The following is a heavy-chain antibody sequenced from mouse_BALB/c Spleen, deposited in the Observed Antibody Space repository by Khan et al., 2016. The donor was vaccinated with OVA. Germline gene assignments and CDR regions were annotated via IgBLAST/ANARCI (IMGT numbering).Heavy chain of an antibody. J-gene: IGHJ3*01. CDR1: GYSITSDYA. CDR3: ARLGYAGAEFAY. D-gene: IGHD2-2*01. Sequence: VQLKESGPGLVKPSHSLSLTCTVTGYSITSDYAWNWIRQFPGYNLEWMGYITDSGGTYYNQSLKSRISITREKSKNQFFLQLNSVTTEDTAIDYCARLGYAGAEFAYWGQGTLVTVST. V-gene: IGHV3-2*02. CDR2: ITDSGGT.